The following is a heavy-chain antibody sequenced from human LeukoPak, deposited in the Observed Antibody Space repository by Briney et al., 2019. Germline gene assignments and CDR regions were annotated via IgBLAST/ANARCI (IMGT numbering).Heavy chain of an antibody. V-gene: IGHV3-30-3*01. CDR2: ISYDGSNK. J-gene: IGHJ3*02. CDR3: ARLSNAFDI. Sequence: PGGSLRLSCAASGFTFSSYAMHWVRQAPGKGLEWVAAISYDGSNKYYADSVKGRFTISRDNSKNTLYLQMNSLRAEDTAVYYCARLSNAFDIWGQGTTVTVSS. CDR1: GFTFSSYA.